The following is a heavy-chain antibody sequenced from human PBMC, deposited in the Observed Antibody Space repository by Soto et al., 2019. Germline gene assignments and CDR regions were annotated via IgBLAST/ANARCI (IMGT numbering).Heavy chain of an antibody. CDR1: GYSFSNFW. CDR2: IYPDDSDT. V-gene: IGHV5-51*01. J-gene: IGHJ4*02. Sequence: SLKISCQASGYSFSNFWIAWVRLMPGEGLEWLGIIYPDDSDTRYSPSFLGQVTISADKSIKTTYLQWSSLKASDTAIYFCASSVLVTSTMNYFDLWGQGTLVTVSS. D-gene: IGHD2-8*02. CDR3: ASSVLVTSTMNYFDL.